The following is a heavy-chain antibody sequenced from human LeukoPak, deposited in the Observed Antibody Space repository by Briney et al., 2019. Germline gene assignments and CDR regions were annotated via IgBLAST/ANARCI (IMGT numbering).Heavy chain of an antibody. V-gene: IGHV4-59*01. D-gene: IGHD2-21*02. CDR1: GGSISSYY. CDR3: ARTRAYCGGDCSYYFDY. Sequence: SETLSLTCTVSGGSISSYYWSWIRQPPGKGLEWIGYIYYSGSTNYNPSLKSRVTISVDTSKNQFSLKLSSVTAADTAVYYCARTRAYCGGDCSYYFDYWGQGTLVTVSS. J-gene: IGHJ4*02. CDR2: IYYSGST.